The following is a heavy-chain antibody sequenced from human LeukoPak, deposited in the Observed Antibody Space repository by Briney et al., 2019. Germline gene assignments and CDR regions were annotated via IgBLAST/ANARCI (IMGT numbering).Heavy chain of an antibody. CDR3: ARGLGGSSRLSFDY. J-gene: IGHJ4*02. CDR1: GGSISSSSYY. Sequence: SETLSLTCTVSGGSISSSSYYWGWIRQPPGKGLEWIGSIYYSGSTYYNPSLKSRVTISVDTSKNQFSLKLSSVTAADTAVYYCARGLGGSSRLSFDYWGQGTLVTVSS. CDR2: IYYSGST. V-gene: IGHV4-39*07. D-gene: IGHD6-6*01.